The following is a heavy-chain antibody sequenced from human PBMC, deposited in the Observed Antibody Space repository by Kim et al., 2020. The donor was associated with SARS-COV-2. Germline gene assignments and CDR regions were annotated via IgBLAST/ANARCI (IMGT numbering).Heavy chain of an antibody. CDR3: ARAKEGSGGSSYPMDV. J-gene: IGHJ6*02. V-gene: IGHV4-59*01. Sequence: SLRSRVTISVDTSKNQFSLKLSSVTAADTAVYYCARAKEGSGGSSYPMDVWGQGTTVTVSS. D-gene: IGHD2-15*01.